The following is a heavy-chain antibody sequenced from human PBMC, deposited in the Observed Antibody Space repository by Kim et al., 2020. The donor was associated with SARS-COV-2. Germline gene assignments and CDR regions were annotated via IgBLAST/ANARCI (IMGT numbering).Heavy chain of an antibody. V-gene: IGHV1-46*01. CDR3: ARAAPPNTILSSGWYRLDWFDP. Sequence: ASVKVSCKASGYTFTSYYMHWVRQAPGQGLEWMGIINPSGGSTSYAQKFQGRVTMTRDTSTSTVYMELSSLRSEDTAVYYCARAAPPNTILSSGWYRLDWFDPWGQGTLVTVSS. D-gene: IGHD6-19*01. CDR2: INPSGGST. J-gene: IGHJ5*02. CDR1: GYTFTSYY.